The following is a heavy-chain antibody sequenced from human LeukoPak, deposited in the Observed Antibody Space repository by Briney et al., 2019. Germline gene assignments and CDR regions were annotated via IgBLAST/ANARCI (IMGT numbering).Heavy chain of an antibody. CDR3: ARRVGATYYFDY. V-gene: IGHV4-39*01. D-gene: IGHD1-26*01. J-gene: IGHJ4*02. Sequence: SETLSLTCTVSGGSISSKSYYWGWIRQPPGKGLEWIGSIYYSGSTYYNPSPKSRVTISVDTSKNQFSLKLSSVTAADTAVYYCARRVGATYYFDYWGQGTLVTVSS. CDR2: IYYSGST. CDR1: GGSISSKSYY.